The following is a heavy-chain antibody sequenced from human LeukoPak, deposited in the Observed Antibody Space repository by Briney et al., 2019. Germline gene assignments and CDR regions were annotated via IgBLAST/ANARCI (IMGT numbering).Heavy chain of an antibody. CDR3: VKDEYYYDGSGTLDY. CDR2: IRSNGGST. CDR1: GFTFSNYA. Sequence: GSLRLSCSASGFTFSNYAMYWVRQAPGKGLEYVSAIRSNGGSTYYADSVKGRFTISRDNSKNTLYPQMSSLRAEDTAVYYCVKDEYYYDGSGTLDYWGQGTLVTVSS. D-gene: IGHD3-22*01. J-gene: IGHJ4*02. V-gene: IGHV3-64D*09.